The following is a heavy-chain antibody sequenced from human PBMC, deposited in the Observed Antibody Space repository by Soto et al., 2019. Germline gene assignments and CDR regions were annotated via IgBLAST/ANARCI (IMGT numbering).Heavy chain of an antibody. Sequence: EVQLLESGGGLVQPGGSLRLSCAASGFTFSSYAMSWVRQAPGKGLEWVSAISGSGGSTYYADSVKGRFTISRDNSKNTLYLQMNSLRAEDTAVYYCAKVPRQVAGYYYYYMDVWGKGTTVTVSS. J-gene: IGHJ6*03. CDR3: AKVPRQVAGYYYYYMDV. V-gene: IGHV3-23*01. CDR1: GFTFSSYA. D-gene: IGHD2-15*01. CDR2: ISGSGGST.